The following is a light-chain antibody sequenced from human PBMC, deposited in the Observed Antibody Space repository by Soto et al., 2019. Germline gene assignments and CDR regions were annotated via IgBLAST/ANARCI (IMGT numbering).Light chain of an antibody. CDR3: QQSHSTPLN. V-gene: IGKV1-39*01. CDR2: GAS. CDR1: QIIGDF. Sequence: DIQMTQSPSYLSASVGDRITLTCRASQIIGDFLNWYQQRPGKAPKLLIYGASSLETGVPSRFSARGSGTVFTLSIDNVEPGDSATYFCQQSHSTPLNFGGGTKV. J-gene: IGKJ4*01.